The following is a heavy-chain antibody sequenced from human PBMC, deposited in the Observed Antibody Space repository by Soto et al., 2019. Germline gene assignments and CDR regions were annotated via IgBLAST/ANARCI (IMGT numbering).Heavy chain of an antibody. J-gene: IGHJ4*02. D-gene: IGHD2-15*01. V-gene: IGHV4-59*01. CDR3: ARFGGYCSGGSCSLFDY. Sequence: PSDTLSLTCTVSGGSLSSYYWSWIRQPPGKGLEWIGYIYYSGSTNYNPSLKSRVTISVDTSKNQFSLRLSSVTAADTAVYYCARFGGYCSGGSCSLFDYWGQGTLVTVSS. CDR2: IYYSGST. CDR1: GGSLSSYY.